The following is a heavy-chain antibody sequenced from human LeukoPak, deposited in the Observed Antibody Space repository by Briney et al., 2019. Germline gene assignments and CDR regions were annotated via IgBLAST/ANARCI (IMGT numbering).Heavy chain of an antibody. J-gene: IGHJ4*02. D-gene: IGHD4-23*01. CDR1: GFTFSNFA. Sequence: GGSLRLSCAASGFTFSNFAMAWVRQAPGKGLEWVSAISHNAGSTYYADSVKGRFTISRDNSKNTLDLQMNSLRTEDTAVYYCAKAYSLTTIVTPAFDFWGQGTLVAVSS. CDR3: AKAYSLTTIVTPAFDF. V-gene: IGHV3-23*01. CDR2: ISHNAGST.